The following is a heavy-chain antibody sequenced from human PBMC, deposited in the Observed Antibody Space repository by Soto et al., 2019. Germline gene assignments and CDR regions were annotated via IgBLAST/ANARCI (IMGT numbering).Heavy chain of an antibody. V-gene: IGHV3-30-3*01. CDR3: AEGDYCSGGSCYSGPFDY. D-gene: IGHD2-15*01. J-gene: IGHJ4*02. CDR2: ISYDGSNK. CDR1: GFTFSSYA. Sequence: GGSLRLSCAASGFTFSSYAMHWVRQAPGKGLEWVAVISYDGSNKYYADSVEGRFTISRDNSKNTLYLQMNSLRAEDTAVYYCAEGDYCSGGSCYSGPFDYWGQGTLVTVSS.